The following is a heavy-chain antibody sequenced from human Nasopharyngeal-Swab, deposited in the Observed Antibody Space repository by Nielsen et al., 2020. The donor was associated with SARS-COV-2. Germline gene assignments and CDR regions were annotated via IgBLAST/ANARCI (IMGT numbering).Heavy chain of an antibody. J-gene: IGHJ4*02. CDR2: IKQDGSEK. CDR3: ARERGNSLDY. V-gene: IGHV3-7*01. CDR1: GFTFSSYW. D-gene: IGHD4-23*01. Sequence: GESLKISCAASGFTFSSYWMSWGRQAPGKGLEWVANIKQDGSEKYYVDSVKGRFTISRDNAKNSLYLQMNSLRAEDTAVYYCARERGNSLDYWGQGTLVTVSS.